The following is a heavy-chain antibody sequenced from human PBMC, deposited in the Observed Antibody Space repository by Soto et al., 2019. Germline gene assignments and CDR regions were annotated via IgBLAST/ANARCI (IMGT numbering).Heavy chain of an antibody. CDR3: ASDRSSGWDQGYGMDV. CDR1: GGSISTYY. V-gene: IGHV4-59*01. J-gene: IGHJ6*02. Sequence: TSETLSLTCTVSGGSISTYYWSWIRQPPGKGLEWIGYIYYSGSTSYNPSLKSRVTIPVDTSKNQFSLKLRSVTAADTAVYYCASDRSSGWDQGYGMDVWGQGTTVTVSS. D-gene: IGHD6-19*01. CDR2: IYYSGST.